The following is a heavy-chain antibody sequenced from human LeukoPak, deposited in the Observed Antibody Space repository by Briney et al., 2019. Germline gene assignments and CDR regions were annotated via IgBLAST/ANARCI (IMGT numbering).Heavy chain of an antibody. CDR1: GFTFSSYA. CDR3: AKWFSSGWYLYFDY. V-gene: IGHV3-23*01. J-gene: IGHJ4*02. Sequence: GGSLRLSCAASGFTFSSYAMSWVRQAPRKGLEWGSAISGSGGSTYYADSVKGRFTISRDNSKNTLYLQMNSLRAEDTAVYYCAKWFSSGWYLYFDYWGQGTLVTVSS. CDR2: ISGSGGST. D-gene: IGHD6-19*01.